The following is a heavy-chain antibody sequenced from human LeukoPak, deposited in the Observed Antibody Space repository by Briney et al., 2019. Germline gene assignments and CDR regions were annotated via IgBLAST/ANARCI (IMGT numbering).Heavy chain of an antibody. Sequence: SETLSLTCAVYGGSFSGYCWSWIRQPPGKGLEWIGEINHSGSTNYNPSLKSRVTISVDTSKNQFSLKLSSVTAADTAVYYCARESGYNWNYGDANWFDPWGQGTLVTVSS. V-gene: IGHV4-34*01. CDR2: INHSGST. CDR1: GGSFSGYC. D-gene: IGHD1-7*01. CDR3: ARESGYNWNYGDANWFDP. J-gene: IGHJ5*02.